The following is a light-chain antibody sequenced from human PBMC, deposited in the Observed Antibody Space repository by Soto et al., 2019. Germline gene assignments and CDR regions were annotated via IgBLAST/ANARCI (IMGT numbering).Light chain of an antibody. CDR3: QQYNNWLIT. V-gene: IGKV3-15*01. J-gene: IGKJ5*01. CDR1: QSVSSN. Sequence: EIVMTQSPATLSVSPGERATLSCRASQSVSSNLAWYQQKPGQAPRLLIYGASTRATGIPARFSGSGSGTEFTLTISSLQSEDFAVYYCQQYNNWLITFGQVTRLEIK. CDR2: GAS.